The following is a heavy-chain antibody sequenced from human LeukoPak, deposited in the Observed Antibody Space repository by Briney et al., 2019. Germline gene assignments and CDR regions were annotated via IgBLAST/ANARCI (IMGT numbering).Heavy chain of an antibody. D-gene: IGHD3-10*01. CDR2: ISSSSSCI. CDR1: GFTFSSYS. CDR3: ARTQAVTLGGDAFDI. J-gene: IGHJ3*02. V-gene: IGHV3-21*01. Sequence: GGSLRLSCAASGFTFSSYSMNWVRQAPGKGLEWVSSISSSSSCIYYADSVKGRFTISRDNAKNSLYLQMNSLRAEDTAVYYCARTQAVTLGGDAFDIWGQGTMVTVSS.